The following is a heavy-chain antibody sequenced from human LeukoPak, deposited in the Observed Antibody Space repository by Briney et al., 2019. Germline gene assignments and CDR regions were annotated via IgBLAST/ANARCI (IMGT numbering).Heavy chain of an antibody. J-gene: IGHJ3*02. CDR2: IYYSGST. CDR3: ARALTLGYCSSTSCYYDAFDI. V-gene: IGHV4-30-4*01. CDR1: GGSISSGDYY. D-gene: IGHD2-2*01. Sequence: SETLSLTCTVSGGSISSGDYYWSWIRQPPGKGLEWIGYIYYSGSTYHNPSLKSRVTISEDTSKNQFSLKLSSVTAADTAVYYCARALTLGYCSSTSCYYDAFDIWGQGTMVTVSS.